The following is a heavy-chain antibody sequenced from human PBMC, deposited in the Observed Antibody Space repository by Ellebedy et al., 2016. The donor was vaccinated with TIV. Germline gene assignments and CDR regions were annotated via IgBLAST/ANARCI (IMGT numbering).Heavy chain of an antibody. J-gene: IGHJ4*02. CDR1: GGTFSTYA. V-gene: IGHV1-69*10. CDR3: ARGDSSNWYHTTLDY. D-gene: IGHD6-13*01. CDR2: IIPILGIT. Sequence: SVKVSCKASGGTFSTYAISWVRQAPGQGLEWMGVIIPILGITNYAQKFLGRVTITADISTSTAYMELSSLRSEDTAMYYCARGDSSNWYHTTLDYWGQGSLVTVSS.